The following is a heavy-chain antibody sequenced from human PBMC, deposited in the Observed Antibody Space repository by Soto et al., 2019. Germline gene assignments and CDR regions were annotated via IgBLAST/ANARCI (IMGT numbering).Heavy chain of an antibody. CDR1: GGSISSYY. CDR3: ARQGDYYYYGMDV. Sequence: QVQLQESGPGLVKPSETLSLTCTVSGGSISSYYWSWIRQPPGKGLEWIGYIYYSGSTNYNPSLKSRVXRSXDXSKNQFSLKLSSVTAADTAVYYCARQGDYYYYGMDVWGQGTTVTVSS. J-gene: IGHJ6*02. V-gene: IGHV4-59*08. CDR2: IYYSGST.